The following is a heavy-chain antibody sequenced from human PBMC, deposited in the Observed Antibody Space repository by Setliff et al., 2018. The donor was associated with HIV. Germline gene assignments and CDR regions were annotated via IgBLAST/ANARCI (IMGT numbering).Heavy chain of an antibody. Sequence: AGSLRLSCSASGFTFSSYVMHWVRQAPGKGLEWVAVIWHDGNNKNYADSVKGRFTISRDNSKNNLYLQMNSLSPEDTAVYYCAKVGREYSGYDFTFDYWGQGTLVTVSS. J-gene: IGHJ4*02. V-gene: IGHV3-33*03. CDR2: IWHDGNNK. D-gene: IGHD5-12*01. CDR1: GFTFSSYV. CDR3: AKVGREYSGYDFTFDY.